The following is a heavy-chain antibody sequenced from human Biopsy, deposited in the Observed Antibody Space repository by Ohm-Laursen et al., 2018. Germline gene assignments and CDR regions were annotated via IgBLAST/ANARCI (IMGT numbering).Heavy chain of an antibody. J-gene: IGHJ3*01. CDR2: IKRDGSQS. CDR3: TRDTTYYAGTTYYDALDV. V-gene: IGHV3-7*01. D-gene: IGHD2/OR15-2a*01. Sequence: GSLRLSCSASGFTFSTYWMTWVRQAPGKGLEWVANIKRDGSQSNHADSVKGRFTISRDNAKSSLYLQMNSLRAEDTAVYYCTRDTTYYAGTTYYDALDVWGQGTTVTVSS. CDR1: GFTFSTYW.